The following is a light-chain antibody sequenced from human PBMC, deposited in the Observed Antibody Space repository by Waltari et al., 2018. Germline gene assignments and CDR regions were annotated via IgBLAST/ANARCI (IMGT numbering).Light chain of an antibody. CDR2: KAS. CDR3: QQYNTYPWT. CDR1: QSSSRW. J-gene: IGKJ1*01. Sequence: DIQMTQSPSTLSASVGERVTITCRASQSSSRWLDWYQEKPGKAPKFLIYKASTLESGIPARFSGSGSWTEFTLTISSLQPDDFATYYCQQYNTYPWTFGQGTKVEIK. V-gene: IGKV1-5*03.